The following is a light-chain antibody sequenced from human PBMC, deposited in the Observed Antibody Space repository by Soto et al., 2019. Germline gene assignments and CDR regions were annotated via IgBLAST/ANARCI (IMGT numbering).Light chain of an antibody. CDR2: KDS. CDR1: ALPKQY. V-gene: IGLV3-25*03. Sequence: SYELTQPPSVSVSPGQTARITCSGDALPKQYAYWYQQKPGQAPVLVIYKDSERPSGIPERFSGSSSGTTVTLTISGVQAEDEADYYCQSADSSGTPPYVFGTGTKVTVL. CDR3: QSADSSGTPPYV. J-gene: IGLJ1*01.